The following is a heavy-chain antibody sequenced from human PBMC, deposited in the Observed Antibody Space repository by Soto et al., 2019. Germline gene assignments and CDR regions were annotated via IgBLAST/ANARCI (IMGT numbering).Heavy chain of an antibody. CDR1: GFTFSSDA. Sequence: PGGSLRLSCAASGFTFSSDAMSWVRQAPGKGLEWVSAISGSGGSTYYADSVKGRFTISRDNSKNTLYLQMNSLRAEDTAVYYCAKGGSSGYYHYFDYWGQGTLVTVSS. CDR3: AKGGSSGYYHYFDY. J-gene: IGHJ4*02. D-gene: IGHD3-22*01. V-gene: IGHV3-23*01. CDR2: ISGSGGST.